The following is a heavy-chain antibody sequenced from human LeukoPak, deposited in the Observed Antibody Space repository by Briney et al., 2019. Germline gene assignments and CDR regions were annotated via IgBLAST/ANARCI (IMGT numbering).Heavy chain of an antibody. D-gene: IGHD2-2*01. CDR3: SAAIGPFDY. CDR2: IYYSGST. CDR1: GGSISSGDYY. Sequence: SETLSLTCSVSGGSISSGDYYWSWIRQPPGKGLEWIGYIYYSGSTYYNLSLKSRVTISVDTSKNQFSLKLTSVTAADTAVYYCSAAIGPFDYWGQGTLVTVSS. J-gene: IGHJ4*02. V-gene: IGHV4-30-4*01.